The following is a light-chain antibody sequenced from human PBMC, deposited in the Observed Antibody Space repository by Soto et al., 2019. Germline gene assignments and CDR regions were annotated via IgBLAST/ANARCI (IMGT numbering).Light chain of an antibody. CDR1: NSNFGSNT. J-gene: IGLJ3*02. CDR2: SSD. CDR3: VAWDDRLNGWV. V-gene: IGLV1-44*01. Sequence: QSVLIQPPSASGTPGQRVTISCSGRNSNFGSNTVSWYHQVPGTSPKVVIYSSDQRPSWCPDRLSASKSGTSASLAISGLQSADEGDYYCVAWDDRLNGWVFGGGTKLTVL.